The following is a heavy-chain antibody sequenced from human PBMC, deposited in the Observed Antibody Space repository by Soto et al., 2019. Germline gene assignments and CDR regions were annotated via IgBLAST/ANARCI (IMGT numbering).Heavy chain of an antibody. D-gene: IGHD6-6*01. CDR1: GFTFSSYG. J-gene: IGHJ3*02. Sequence: RLSCAASGFTFSSYGMHWARQAPGKGLEWVAVISYDGSNKYYADSVKGRFTISRDNSKNTLYLQMNSLRAEDTAVYYCAKDQNALGAFDIWGQGTMVTVSS. CDR3: AKDQNALGAFDI. V-gene: IGHV3-30*18. CDR2: ISYDGSNK.